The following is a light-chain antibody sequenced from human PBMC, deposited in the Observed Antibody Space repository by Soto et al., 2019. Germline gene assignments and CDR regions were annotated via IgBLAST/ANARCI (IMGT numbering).Light chain of an antibody. V-gene: IGKV1-27*01. Sequence: DIQMTQSPSSLAASVGDRVTISCRAGQGISNYLAWYQQKPGKAPKLLIYATSTLQSGVSSRFTGSGSGTDFTLTISSLQPEDVATYYCQKYNWPPFTFGPGTKVDI. CDR1: QGISNY. CDR3: QKYNWPPFT. J-gene: IGKJ3*01. CDR2: ATS.